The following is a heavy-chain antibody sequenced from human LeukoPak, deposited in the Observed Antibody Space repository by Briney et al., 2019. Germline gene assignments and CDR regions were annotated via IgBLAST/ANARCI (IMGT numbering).Heavy chain of an antibody. CDR2: IIPIFGTA. V-gene: IGHV1-69*06. J-gene: IGHJ6*03. CDR3: ARVKGFIAARLYYYYYMDV. Sequence: SVKVSCKASGGTFSSYAISWVRQAPGQGLEWMGGIIPIFGTANYAQKFQGRVTITADKSTSTAYMELSSLRSEDTAVYYCARVKGFIAARLYYYYYMDVWGKGTTVTVSS. CDR1: GGTFSSYA. D-gene: IGHD6-6*01.